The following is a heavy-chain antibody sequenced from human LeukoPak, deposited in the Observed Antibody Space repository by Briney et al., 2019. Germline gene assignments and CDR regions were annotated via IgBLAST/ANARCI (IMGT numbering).Heavy chain of an antibody. CDR2: ISSNGGST. CDR3: VNPPGYCSSTSCPGIDY. D-gene: IGHD2-2*01. V-gene: IGHV3-64D*06. Sequence: GGSLLLCCSVSGSGFTFNTYAMHWVSQAPGKGLEYVAAISSNGGSTDYTDSVKGRFTISRDNFKTTLYLQMSSLRAQDTGVYYCVNPPGYCSSTSCPGIDYWGQGTLVTVSS. CDR1: GSGFTFNTYA. J-gene: IGHJ4*02.